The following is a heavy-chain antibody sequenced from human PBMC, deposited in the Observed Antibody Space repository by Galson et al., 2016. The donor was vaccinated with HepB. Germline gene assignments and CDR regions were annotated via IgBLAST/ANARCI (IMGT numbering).Heavy chain of an antibody. CDR2: ISDSGRRK. V-gene: IGHV3-23*01. CDR3: AKDPDSGRNLAADS. J-gene: IGHJ5*01. Sequence: SLRLSCAASGFIFNSFAMSWVRQAPGKGLEWVSAISDSGRRKYYAASVKGRFTVARDNSENTVWLHMNSLRAEDTALDYCAKDPDSGRNLAADSWGRGTLVTVSS. CDR1: GFIFNSFA. D-gene: IGHD1-26*01.